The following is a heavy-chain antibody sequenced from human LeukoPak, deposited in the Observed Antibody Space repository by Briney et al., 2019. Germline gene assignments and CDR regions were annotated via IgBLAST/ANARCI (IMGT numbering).Heavy chain of an antibody. J-gene: IGHJ4*02. CDR2: ISTTSSYT. CDR3: ARYEYFDL. Sequence: SGGSLRLSCAASGFTFSSYSMSWVRQAPGKGLEWVSSISTTSSYTYYANSVKGRFTISRDNSKNTLSLHLNSLRSEDTAVYYCARYEYFDLWGQGTLVIVSS. V-gene: IGHV3-21*01. CDR1: GFTFSSYS. D-gene: IGHD3-16*01.